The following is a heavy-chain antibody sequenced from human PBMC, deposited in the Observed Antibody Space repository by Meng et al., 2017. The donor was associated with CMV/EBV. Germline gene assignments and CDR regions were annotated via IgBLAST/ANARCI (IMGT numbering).Heavy chain of an antibody. D-gene: IGHD2-2*01. CDR1: GFTFSSYW. CDR3: ARDSPGGCSSTSCYQRPHKGGYYYGMDV. V-gene: IGHV3-7*01. J-gene: IGHJ6*02. CDR2: IKQDGSEK. Sequence: GGSLRLSCAASGFTFSSYWMSWVRQAPGKGLEWVANIKQDGSEKYYVDSVKGRFTISRDNAKNSLYLQMNSLRAEDTAVYYCARDSPGGCSSTSCYQRPHKGGYYYGMDVWGQGNPGHRLL.